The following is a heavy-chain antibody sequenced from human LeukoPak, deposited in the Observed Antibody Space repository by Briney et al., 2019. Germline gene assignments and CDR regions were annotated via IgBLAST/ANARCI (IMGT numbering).Heavy chain of an antibody. CDR1: GGSLSSSSYY. J-gene: IGHJ3*02. CDR3: ARTALGGDRAFDI. V-gene: IGHV4-39*01. D-gene: IGHD3-16*01. CDR2: IYYSGST. Sequence: PSETLSLTCTVSGGSLSSSSYYWGWIRQPPGKGLEWIGSIYYSGSTYYNPSLKSRVTISVDTSKNQFSLKLSSVTAADTAVYYCARTALGGDRAFDIWGQGTMVTVSS.